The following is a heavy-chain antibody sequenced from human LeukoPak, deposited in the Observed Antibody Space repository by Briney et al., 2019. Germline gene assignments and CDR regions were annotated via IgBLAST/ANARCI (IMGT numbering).Heavy chain of an antibody. CDR1: GFTFSSYG. J-gene: IGHJ4*02. CDR2: IWYDGSNK. CDR3: ARDRGYNSLGY. Sequence: GGSLRLSCAASGFTFSSYGMHWVRQAPGKGLEWVAVIWYDGSNKYYADSVKGRLTISRDNSKNTLYLQMNSLRAEDTAVYYCARDRGYNSLGYWGQGTLVTVSS. D-gene: IGHD5-24*01. V-gene: IGHV3-33*01.